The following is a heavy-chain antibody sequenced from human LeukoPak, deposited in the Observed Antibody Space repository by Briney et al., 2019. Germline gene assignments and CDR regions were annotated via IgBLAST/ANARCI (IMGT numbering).Heavy chain of an antibody. Sequence: ASVKVSCKASGYTFTSYDINWVRQATGQGLEWMGWMSPNSGNTGYAQKFQGRVTITRNTSISTAYMELTSLRSEDTAVYYCARVYYDSSGYYKWIGWFDPWGQGTLVTVSS. V-gene: IGHV1-8*03. CDR1: GYTFTSYD. D-gene: IGHD3-22*01. CDR3: ARVYYDSSGYYKWIGWFDP. J-gene: IGHJ5*02. CDR2: MSPNSGNT.